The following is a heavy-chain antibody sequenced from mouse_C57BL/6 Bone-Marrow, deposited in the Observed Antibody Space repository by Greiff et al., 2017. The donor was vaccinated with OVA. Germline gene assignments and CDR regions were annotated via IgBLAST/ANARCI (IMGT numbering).Heavy chain of an antibody. CDR3: ASRGLRRRGYYAMDY. CDR2: IDPSDSYT. Sequence: QVQLQQPGAELVMPGASVKLSCKASGYTFTSYWMHWVKQRPGQGLEWIGEIDPSDSYTNYNQKFKGKSTLTVDKSSSTAYMQLSSLTSEDSAVYYCASRGLRRRGYYAMDYWGQGTSVTVSS. J-gene: IGHJ4*01. CDR1: GYTFTSYW. D-gene: IGHD2-4*01. V-gene: IGHV1-69*01.